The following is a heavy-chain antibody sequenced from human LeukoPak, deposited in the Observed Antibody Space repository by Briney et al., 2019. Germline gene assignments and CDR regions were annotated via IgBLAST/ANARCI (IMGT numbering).Heavy chain of an antibody. J-gene: IGHJ4*02. V-gene: IGHV1-2*02. CDR1: GYTFTGYY. Sequence: ASVKVSCKASGYTFTGYYMHWVRQAPGQGLEWMGWINPNSGGTNYAQKFQGRVTMTGDTSISTAYMELSRLRSDDTAVYYCARVATIRLPYLDYWGQGTLVTVSS. CDR2: INPNSGGT. D-gene: IGHD5-24*01. CDR3: ARVATIRLPYLDY.